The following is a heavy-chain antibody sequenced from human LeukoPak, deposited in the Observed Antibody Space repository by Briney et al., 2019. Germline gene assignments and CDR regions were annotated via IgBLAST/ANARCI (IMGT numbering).Heavy chain of an antibody. CDR3: TSYFWSGYYSYYFDY. J-gene: IGHJ4*02. V-gene: IGHV4-4*09. CDR2: IYTSGST. Sequence: SETLSLTCTVSGGSISSYYWSWIRQPPGKGLEWIGYIYTSGSTYYNPSLKSRVTISVDTSKNQFSLKLSSVTAADTAVYYCTSYFWSGYYSYYFDYWGQGTLVTVSS. CDR1: GGSISSYY. D-gene: IGHD3-3*01.